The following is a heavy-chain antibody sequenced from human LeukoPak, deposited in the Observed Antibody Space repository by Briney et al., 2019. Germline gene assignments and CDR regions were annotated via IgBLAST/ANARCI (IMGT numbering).Heavy chain of an antibody. CDR2: VYYSGST. CDR1: GDFITAYY. J-gene: IGHJ3*02. V-gene: IGHV4-59*01. CDR3: ARDTVEMATKYAFDI. Sequence: PSETLSLTCTVSGDFITAYYWSWIRQPPGKGLEWIGYVYYSGSTEYNPSLRSRVTMSLEMSKHQFSLNLTSVTAADTAVYYCARDTVEMATKYAFDIWGQGTMVTVSS. D-gene: IGHD5-24*01.